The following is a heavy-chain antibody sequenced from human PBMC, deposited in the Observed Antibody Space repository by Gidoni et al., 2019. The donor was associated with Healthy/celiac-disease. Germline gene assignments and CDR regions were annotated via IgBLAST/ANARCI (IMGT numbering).Heavy chain of an antibody. Sequence: QGQLVQSGAEVKKPGSSVKVSGKDAGGTVSSYAISWVRQAPGQGLEWMGGIIPIFGTANYAQQFQGRVTLTADESTSTAYMELSSLRSEDTAVYYCARAVRATVTYWGVYVFDIWGQGTMVTVSS. CDR1: GGTVSSYA. V-gene: IGHV1-69*01. CDR3: ARAVRATVTYWGVYVFDI. D-gene: IGHD4-17*01. CDR2: IIPIFGTA. J-gene: IGHJ3*02.